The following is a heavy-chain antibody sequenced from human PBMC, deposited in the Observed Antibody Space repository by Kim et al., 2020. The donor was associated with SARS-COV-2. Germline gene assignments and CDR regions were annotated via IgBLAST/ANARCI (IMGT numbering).Heavy chain of an antibody. V-gene: IGHV3-23*02. J-gene: IGHJ4*02. CDR3: AKGYTVAGKSHSFDY. Sequence: GDAVHARFTISRDKSKNTLSLQMNSLRVDDTAVYFCAKGYTVAGKSHSFDYWGQGSLVIVSS. D-gene: IGHD6-19*01.